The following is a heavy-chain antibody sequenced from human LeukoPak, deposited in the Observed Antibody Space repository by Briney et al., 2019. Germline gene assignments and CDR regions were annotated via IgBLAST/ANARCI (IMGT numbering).Heavy chain of an antibody. CDR1: GYTFTGYY. J-gene: IGHJ4*02. Sequence: ASVKVSCKASGYTFTGYYMHWVRQAPGQGLEWMGWINPNSGGTNYAQKFQGRVTRTRDTSISTAYMELSRLRSDDTAVYYCARVLDYRYYFDYWGQGTLVTVSS. D-gene: IGHD4-11*01. V-gene: IGHV1-2*02. CDR3: ARVLDYRYYFDY. CDR2: INPNSGGT.